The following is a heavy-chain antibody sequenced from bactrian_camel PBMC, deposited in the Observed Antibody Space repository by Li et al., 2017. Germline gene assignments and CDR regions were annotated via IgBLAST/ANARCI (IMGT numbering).Heavy chain of an antibody. CDR3: AAEPSPVPQPLALHEYRH. V-gene: IGHV3S53*01. CDR1: DLTFSFYY. J-gene: IGHJ4*01. CDR2: VSPDGSA. Sequence: QVQLVESGGGSVQAGGSLKLNCIASDLTFSFYYVAWFRQVPGKEREGVAVVSPDGSARYADSEKGRFTISRDDARQTVSLQMNSLRVEDTAMYYCAAEPSPVPQPLALHEYRHWGRGTQVTVSS.